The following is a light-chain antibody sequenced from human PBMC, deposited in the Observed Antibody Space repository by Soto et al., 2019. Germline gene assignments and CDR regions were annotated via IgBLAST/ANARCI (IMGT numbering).Light chain of an antibody. CDR1: QSVSSY. J-gene: IGKJ4*01. CDR2: AAS. Sequence: EIVLTQSPATLSLSPGERATLSCRASQSVSSYLAWYQQKPGQAPRLLISAASTLQSGVPPRFSGSESGTDFTLTISSLQPEDSASYYCQQYYNSVLTFGGGTKVEIK. CDR3: QQYYNSVLT. V-gene: IGKV3-11*01.